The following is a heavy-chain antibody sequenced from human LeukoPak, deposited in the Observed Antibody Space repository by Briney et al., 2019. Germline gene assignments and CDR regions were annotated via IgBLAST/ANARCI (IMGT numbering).Heavy chain of an antibody. CDR3: ARKGLPDH. D-gene: IGHD2-21*02. J-gene: IGHJ4*02. Sequence: GGSLRLSCAASGFTFSSYWMSWVRQAPGTGLEWVASINQDGTGKYYVDSLKGRFTISRDNAKNSLYLQMNSLRAEDTAVYFCARKGLPDHWGQGTMVTVSS. V-gene: IGHV3-7*01. CDR2: INQDGTGK. CDR1: GFTFSSYW.